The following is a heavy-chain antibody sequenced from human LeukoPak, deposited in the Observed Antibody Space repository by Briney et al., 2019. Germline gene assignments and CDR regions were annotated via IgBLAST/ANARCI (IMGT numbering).Heavy chain of an antibody. CDR2: ISAYNGNT. D-gene: IGHD6-19*01. V-gene: IGHV1-18*01. Sequence: ASVKLSFQASGYTFTSYGISWVRPAPGQGLEWMGWISAYNGNTNYAQKLQGRVTMTTDTSTSTAYMELRSLRSDDTAVYYCARGLAVAGTVVDYWGQGTLVSVSS. CDR1: GYTFTSYG. J-gene: IGHJ4*02. CDR3: ARGLAVAGTVVDY.